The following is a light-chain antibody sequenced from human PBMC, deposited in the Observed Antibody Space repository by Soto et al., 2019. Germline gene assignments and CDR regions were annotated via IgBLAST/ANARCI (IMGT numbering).Light chain of an antibody. J-gene: IGKJ5*01. CDR3: QPSYSTPIT. V-gene: IGKV1-39*01. CDR1: QSISSY. Sequence: DIQMTQSPSSLSASVGDRVTITCRASQSISSYLNWYQQKPGKAPKLLIYAASSLQSVVPSRFSGSGSGTDFTLTISSLQPEDFATYYCQPSYSTPITFGQGTRLAIK. CDR2: AAS.